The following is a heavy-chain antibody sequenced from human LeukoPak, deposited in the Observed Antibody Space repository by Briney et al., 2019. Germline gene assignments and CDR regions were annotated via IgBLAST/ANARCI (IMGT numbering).Heavy chain of an antibody. CDR2: IIPIFGPA. CDR1: GGTFSGYV. J-gene: IGHJ2*01. Sequence: AASVKVSCKASGGTFSGYVISWVRQAPGQGLEWMGGIIPIFGPANYAQKFQGRVTIRDESTSTIYMELNSLRSEDTAVYYCARMSLDWYFDIWGRGTLVTVSS. CDR3: ARMSLDWYFDI. V-gene: IGHV1-69*13.